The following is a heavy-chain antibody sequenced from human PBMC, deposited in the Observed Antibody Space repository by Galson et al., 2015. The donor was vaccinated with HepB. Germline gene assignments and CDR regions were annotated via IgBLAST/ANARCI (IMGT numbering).Heavy chain of an antibody. J-gene: IGHJ4*02. CDR2: ISGSGGST. D-gene: IGHD3-22*01. V-gene: IGHV3-23*01. Sequence: SLRLSCAASGFTFSSYAMSWVRQAPGKGLEWVSAISGSGGSTYYADSVKGRFTISRDNSKNTLYLQMSSLRAEDTAVYYCVKQDSSSGYYTPFGYWGQGTLVTVSS. CDR1: GFTFSSYA. CDR3: VKQDSSSGYYTPFGY.